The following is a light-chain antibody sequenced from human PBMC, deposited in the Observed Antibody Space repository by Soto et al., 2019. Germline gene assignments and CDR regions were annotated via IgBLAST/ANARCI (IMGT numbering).Light chain of an antibody. CDR2: WAS. V-gene: IGKV4-1*01. J-gene: IGKJ1*01. Sequence: DIVMTQSPGSLAVSLGERATIDCKSIQSLLYSPNNKNYLAWYQQKPGQPPKLLIYWASTRESGVPDRFTGSGSGTDFTLNISSLQAEDVAVYYCQQYYDAPQTFGRGTKVEIK. CDR3: QQYYDAPQT. CDR1: QSLLYSPNNKNY.